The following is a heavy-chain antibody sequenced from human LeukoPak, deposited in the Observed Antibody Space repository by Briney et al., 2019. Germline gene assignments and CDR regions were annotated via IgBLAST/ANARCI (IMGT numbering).Heavy chain of an antibody. V-gene: IGHV3-48*03. CDR3: ARDRGIGDPPYWYFDL. Sequence: SGGSLRLSCAAAALTFSSSEMNWVRQAPGKGLEWVSYISSSGSTIYYADSVKRRFTISRDNAKNSLFLQMDSLRPEDPALYYCARDRGIGDPPYWYFDLWGRGTLVSVSS. CDR1: ALTFSSSE. CDR2: ISSSGSTI. D-gene: IGHD4-17*01. J-gene: IGHJ2*01.